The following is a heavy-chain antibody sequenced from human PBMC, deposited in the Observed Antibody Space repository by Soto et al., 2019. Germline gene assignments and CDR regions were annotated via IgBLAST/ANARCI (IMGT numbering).Heavy chain of an antibody. D-gene: IGHD1-26*01. CDR2: IYHSGST. J-gene: IGHJ4*01. V-gene: IGHV4-39*07. Sequence: SETLSLTCTVSGGSISSNSYYWGWIRQPPGKGLEWIAEIYHSGSTNYNPSLKSRVSISVDKSKNQFSLKLNSVTAADTAVYYCARRTWELPHFDCWGHGTLVTVSS. CDR3: ARRTWELPHFDC. CDR1: GGSISSNSYY.